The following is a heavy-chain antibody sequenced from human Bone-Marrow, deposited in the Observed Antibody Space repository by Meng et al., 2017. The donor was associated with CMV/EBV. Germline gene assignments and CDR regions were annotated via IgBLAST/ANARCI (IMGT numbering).Heavy chain of an antibody. CDR2: MKNKDGSED. Sequence: GGSLRLSCTVSGGSISSYYWSWIRQPPGKGLEWVAMMKNKDGSEDYYLASVRGRFTISRDNARNSLFLQLNNVRPEDTGVYYCARDNFGRFDSWGQGTVVTVSS. CDR3: ARDNFGRFDS. CDR1: GGSISSYY. J-gene: IGHJ5*01. D-gene: IGHD1-1*01. V-gene: IGHV3-7*03.